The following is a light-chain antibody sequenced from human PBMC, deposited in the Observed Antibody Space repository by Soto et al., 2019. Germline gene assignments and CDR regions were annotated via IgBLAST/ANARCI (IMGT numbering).Light chain of an antibody. V-gene: IGKV1-39*01. J-gene: IGKJ2*01. CDR3: QQSFSKSPYT. Sequence: DIQMTQSPSSLSPSVGDRVTITCRASQRISTYLNWYQQKPGKAPKLLIYAASRLQSGVPSRFSGSGSGTDFTLTLSSMQPEDFATYYCQQSFSKSPYTFGHGTKLEI. CDR2: AAS. CDR1: QRISTY.